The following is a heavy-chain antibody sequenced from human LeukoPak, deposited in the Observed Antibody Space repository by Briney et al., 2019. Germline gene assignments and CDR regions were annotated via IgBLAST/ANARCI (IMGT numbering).Heavy chain of an antibody. Sequence: PSETLSLTCTVSGGSISSSSYYWGWIRQPPGKGLEWIGSIYYSGSTYYNPSLKSRVTISVDTSKNQFSLKLSSVTAADTAVYYCARQGGGEGYYGSGSPLDYWGQGTLVTVSS. D-gene: IGHD3-10*01. CDR1: GGSISSSSYY. J-gene: IGHJ4*02. CDR3: ARQGGGEGYYGSGSPLDY. V-gene: IGHV4-39*01. CDR2: IYYSGST.